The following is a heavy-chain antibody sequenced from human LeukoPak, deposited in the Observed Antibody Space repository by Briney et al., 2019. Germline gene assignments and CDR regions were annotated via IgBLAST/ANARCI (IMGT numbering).Heavy chain of an antibody. CDR3: ARDAVGIYRIIDY. D-gene: IGHD6-13*01. CDR1: GFTFSSYA. Sequence: GGSLRLSCAASGFTFSSYAMSWVRQAPGKGLEWVSAISGSGGSTYYADSVKGRFTIFRDNAKNSLYLQMNSLRAEDTAIYYCARDAVGIYRIIDYWGQGTLVTVSS. CDR2: ISGSGGST. V-gene: IGHV3-23*01. J-gene: IGHJ4*02.